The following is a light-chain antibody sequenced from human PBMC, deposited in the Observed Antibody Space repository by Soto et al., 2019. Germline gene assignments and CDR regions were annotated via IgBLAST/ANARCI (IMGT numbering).Light chain of an antibody. CDR3: QQSYSTPRLT. J-gene: IGKJ4*01. V-gene: IGKV1-39*01. Sequence: DIQMTQSPSSLSASVGDRVTITCRASQSISNYLNWYQQKPGKAPKLLIYAASSLQGGVPSRFSGSGSGTDFTLTISSLQPEDFATYYCQQSYSTPRLTFGGGTKVEIK. CDR2: AAS. CDR1: QSISNY.